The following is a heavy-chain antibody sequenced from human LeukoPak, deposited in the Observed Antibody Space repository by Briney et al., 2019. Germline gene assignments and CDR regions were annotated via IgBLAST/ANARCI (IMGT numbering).Heavy chain of an antibody. CDR3: ARGPLRYFDWSGDY. D-gene: IGHD3-9*01. V-gene: IGHV1-2*02. Sequence: ASVKVSCKASGYTFTGYYMHWVRQAPGQGLEWMGWINPNSGGTNYAQKFQGRVTMTRDTSISTAYMELSSLRPEDTAVYYCARGPLRYFDWSGDYWGQGTLVTVSS. J-gene: IGHJ4*02. CDR2: INPNSGGT. CDR1: GYTFTGYY.